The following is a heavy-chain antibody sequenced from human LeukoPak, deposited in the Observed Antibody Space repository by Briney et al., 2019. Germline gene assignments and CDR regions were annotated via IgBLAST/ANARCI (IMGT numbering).Heavy chain of an antibody. CDR2: ISSSSIYI. Sequence: GGSLRLSCAASGFTFSSYSLNWVRQAPGKGLEWVSSISSSSIYIYNADSVKGRFTISRDNAKNSLYLQMNSLRAEDTAVYYCARETGYCSGGSCSRDAFDIWGQGTVVTVSS. J-gene: IGHJ3*02. CDR1: GFTFSSYS. V-gene: IGHV3-21*01. D-gene: IGHD2-15*01. CDR3: ARETGYCSGGSCSRDAFDI.